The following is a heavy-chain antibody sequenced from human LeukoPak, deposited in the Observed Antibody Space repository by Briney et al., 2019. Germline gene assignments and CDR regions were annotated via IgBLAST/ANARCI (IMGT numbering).Heavy chain of an antibody. D-gene: IGHD3-10*01. Sequence: PGGSLRLSCAASGFTFSDYYMTWIRQAPGKGLEWVSYISSSGNIISYADSVKGRFTISRDNSKNTLYLQMNSLRAEDTAVYYCARDGYYYGSGSPIDYWGQGTLVTVSS. CDR2: ISSSGNII. CDR1: GFTFSDYY. CDR3: ARDGYYYGSGSPIDY. V-gene: IGHV3-11*04. J-gene: IGHJ4*02.